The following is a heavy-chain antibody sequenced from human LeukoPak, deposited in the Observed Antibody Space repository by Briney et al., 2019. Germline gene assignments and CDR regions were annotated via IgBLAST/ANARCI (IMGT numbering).Heavy chain of an antibody. CDR1: GYTFTSYY. D-gene: IGHD4-23*01. CDR3: ARGDRTTVVTPAYFDY. CDR2: INPSGGST. Sequence: ASVKVSCKASGYTFTSYYMHWVRQAPGQGLEWMGIINPSGGSTSYAQKFQGRVTMTRDTSTSTVYMELSSLRSEDTAVYYCARGDRTTVVTPAYFDYWGQGALVTVSS. J-gene: IGHJ4*02. V-gene: IGHV1-46*01.